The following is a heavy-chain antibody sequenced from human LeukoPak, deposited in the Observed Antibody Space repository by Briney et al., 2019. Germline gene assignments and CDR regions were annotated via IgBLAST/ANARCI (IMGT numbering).Heavy chain of an antibody. Sequence: GGSLRLSCAASGFTFSIYWMHWVRQAPGKGLVWVSRINRDVSSTSYADSVKGRFTISRDNAKTTLYVQMTSLRAEDTAVYYCARTYGSGSYYSDRFEYWGQGTLVTVSS. J-gene: IGHJ4*02. CDR3: ARTYGSGSYYSDRFEY. CDR2: INRDVSST. D-gene: IGHD3-10*01. CDR1: GFTFSIYW. V-gene: IGHV3-74*01.